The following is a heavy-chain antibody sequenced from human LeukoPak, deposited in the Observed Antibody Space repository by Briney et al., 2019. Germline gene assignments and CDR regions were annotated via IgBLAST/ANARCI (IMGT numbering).Heavy chain of an antibody. D-gene: IGHD2-21*02. V-gene: IGHV1-2*02. CDR1: GYTFTGYY. J-gene: IGHJ4*02. CDR3: ARDQWGEVVVTAQFDC. CDR2: INPNSGGT. Sequence: ASVKVSFKASGYTFTGYYLHWVRQAPGQGLEWMGWINPNSGGTNYAQKFQGRVTMTRDTSISTAYMELSRLRSGDTAVYYCARDQWGEVVVTAQFDCWGQGTLVTVSS.